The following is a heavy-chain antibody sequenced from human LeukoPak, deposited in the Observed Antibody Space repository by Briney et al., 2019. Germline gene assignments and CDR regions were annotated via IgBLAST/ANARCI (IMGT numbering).Heavy chain of an antibody. CDR3: ARDRVSHVRGILRGVFNY. D-gene: IGHD3-10*01. J-gene: IGHJ4*02. CDR1: GYTFTGYY. V-gene: IGHV1-2*02. CDR2: INPNSGAT. Sequence: VSVKVSCKTSGYTFTGYYIHWVRQAPGQGLEWMGWINPNSGATIYVQKFEGRVTMTRDTSINTAYMDLNRLKSDDTAVYYCARDRVSHVRGILRGVFNYWGQGPLITVSS.